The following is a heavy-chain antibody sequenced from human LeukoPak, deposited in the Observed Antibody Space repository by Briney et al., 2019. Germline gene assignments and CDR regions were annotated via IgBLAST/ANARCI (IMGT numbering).Heavy chain of an antibody. CDR2: ISAYNGNT. CDR1: GYTFTSDG. D-gene: IGHD3-22*01. Sequence: ASVKVSCKASGYTFTSDGISCGRQGPGQGLEWRGWISAYNGNTNYAQNLQGRVTMTTDTSTSTADMELRSLRSDDTAVYYCAREPLPDADYYDSSGYYYFDYWGQGTLVTVSS. V-gene: IGHV1-18*01. CDR3: AREPLPDADYYDSSGYYYFDY. J-gene: IGHJ4*02.